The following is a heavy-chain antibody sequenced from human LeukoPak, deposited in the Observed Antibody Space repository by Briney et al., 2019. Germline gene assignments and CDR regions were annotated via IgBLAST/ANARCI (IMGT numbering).Heavy chain of an antibody. D-gene: IGHD1-26*01. CDR3: ATDRGSYSDY. CDR1: GLKFSNYG. Sequence: PGGSPRLSCAASGLKFSNYGMHWVRQAAGKGLEWVAVIWYDGSNKYYADSVRGRFTVSRDNSKNTLYLQMNSLRVEDTAVYYCATDRGSYSDYWGQGTLVTVSS. V-gene: IGHV3-33*01. J-gene: IGHJ4*02. CDR2: IWYDGSNK.